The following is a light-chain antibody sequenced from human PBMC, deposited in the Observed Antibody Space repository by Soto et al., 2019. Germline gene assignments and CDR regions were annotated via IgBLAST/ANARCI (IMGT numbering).Light chain of an antibody. J-gene: IGKJ2*01. Sequence: DIQMTQSPSSLSASIGDRVTITCRASQSIITYLNWYQQKSGNAPKLLLHGASNLESGVPSRFSGSGSGTDFTLTISGLQPEDFAIYYCQQSYSSPPEYTFGHGTKLEIK. CDR3: QQSYSSPPEYT. CDR1: QSIITY. CDR2: GAS. V-gene: IGKV1-39*01.